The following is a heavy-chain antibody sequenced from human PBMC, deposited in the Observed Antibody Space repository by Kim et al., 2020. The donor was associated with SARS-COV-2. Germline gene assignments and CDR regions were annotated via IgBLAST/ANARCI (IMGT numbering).Heavy chain of an antibody. CDR3: VSDNCSGGSVYYNWYFDL. CDR2: ISRSSTI. D-gene: IGHD2-15*01. CDR1: GFTFSSYS. V-gene: IGHV3-48*02. J-gene: IGHJ2*01. Sequence: GGSLRLSCAASGFTFSSYSMNWVRQAPGKGLEWGSSISRSSTIYYADSVKGRFTISRDNAKTSPYLQMNSLRDEDTAGYYCVSDNCSGGSVYYNWYFDL.